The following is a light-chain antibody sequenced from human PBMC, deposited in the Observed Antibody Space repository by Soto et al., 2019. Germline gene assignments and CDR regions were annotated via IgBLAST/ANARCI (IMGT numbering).Light chain of an antibody. CDR3: QSLGTGIQV. CDR2: INYAGTH. J-gene: IGLJ3*02. Sequence: QLVLTQSPSASASLGASVKLTCTLSSGYSTYAIAWHQQQSGKGPRFLMKINYAGTHSKGDGFYDRFSGSSSGAERHLTIYSLQSEDEADYYCQSLGTGIQVFGGGTKLTVL. V-gene: IGLV4-69*01. CDR1: SGYSTYA.